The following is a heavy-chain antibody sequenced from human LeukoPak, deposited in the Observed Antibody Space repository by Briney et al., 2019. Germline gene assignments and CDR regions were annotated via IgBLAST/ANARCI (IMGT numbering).Heavy chain of an antibody. Sequence: PGGSLRLSCAASGFTFDSYEMSWVRQAPGKGLEWVSYISGSGSTIYYADSVKGRFTISRDNANNSLYLQMDSLRAEDTAVYYCASLVTDSWGQGTLVTVSS. V-gene: IGHV3-48*03. CDR2: ISGSGSTI. CDR1: GFTFDSYE. D-gene: IGHD1-26*01. J-gene: IGHJ4*02. CDR3: ASLVTDS.